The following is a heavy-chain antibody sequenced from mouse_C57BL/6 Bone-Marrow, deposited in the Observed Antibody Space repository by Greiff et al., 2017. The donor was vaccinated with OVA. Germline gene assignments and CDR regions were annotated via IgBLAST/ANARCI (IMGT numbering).Heavy chain of an antibody. V-gene: IGHV1-80*01. J-gene: IGHJ2*01. CDR1: GYAFSSYW. CDR3: ARWRYYGSSYYFDY. Sequence: VQLVESGAELVKPGASVKISCKASGYAFSSYWMNWVKQRPGKGLEWLGQIYPGDGDTNYNGKFKGKATLTADKSSSTAYMQLSSLTSEDSAVYFCARWRYYGSSYYFDYWGQGTTLTVSS. D-gene: IGHD1-1*01. CDR2: IYPGDGDT.